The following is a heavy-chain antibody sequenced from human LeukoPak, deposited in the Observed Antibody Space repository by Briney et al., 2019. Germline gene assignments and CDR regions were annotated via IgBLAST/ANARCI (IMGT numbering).Heavy chain of an antibody. CDR3: ARDLRSGLSELDY. CDR2: INPNSGGT. J-gene: IGHJ4*02. CDR1: GYTFTGYY. Sequence: ASVKVSCKASGYTFTGYYMHWVRQAPGQGLEWMGWINPNSGGTNYAQKFQGRVTMTRDTSISTAYMELRSLRSDDTAVYYCARDLRSGLSELDYWGQGTLVTVSS. D-gene: IGHD1-14*01. V-gene: IGHV1-2*02.